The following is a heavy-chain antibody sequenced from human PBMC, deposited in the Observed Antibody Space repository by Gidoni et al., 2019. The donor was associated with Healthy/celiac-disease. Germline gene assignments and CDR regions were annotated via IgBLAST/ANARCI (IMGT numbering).Heavy chain of an antibody. CDR2: INHSGST. CDR3: ARGSRMAITTGDYFDY. V-gene: IGHV4-34*01. Sequence: QVQLQQWGAGLLKPSETLSLTCAVSGGSFSGYYWSWIRQPPGKGLEWIGEINHSGSTNYNPSLKSRVTISVDTSKNQFSLKLSSVTAADTAVYYCARGSRMAITTGDYFDYWGQGTLVTVSS. J-gene: IGHJ4*02. D-gene: IGHD1-1*01. CDR1: GGSFSGYY.